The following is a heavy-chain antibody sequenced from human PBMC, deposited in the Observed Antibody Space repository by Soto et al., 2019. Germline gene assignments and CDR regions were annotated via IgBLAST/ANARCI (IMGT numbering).Heavy chain of an antibody. CDR3: ARVVCTQNDYGGNSEVCAFDI. D-gene: IGHD4-17*01. V-gene: IGHV1-69*13. J-gene: IGHJ3*02. CDR2: IIPIFGTA. CDR1: GGTFSSYA. Sequence: AVKVSCKASGGTFSSYAISWVRHAPGQGXEWMGGIIPIFGTANYAQKFQGGVTITADESTSTAYMELSSLRSEDTAVYYCARVVCTQNDYGGNSEVCAFDIWGQGTMVTVS.